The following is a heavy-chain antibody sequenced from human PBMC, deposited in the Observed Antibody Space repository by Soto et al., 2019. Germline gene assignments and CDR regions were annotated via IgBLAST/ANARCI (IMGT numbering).Heavy chain of an antibody. V-gene: IGHV1-18*01. CDR2: ISAYNGNT. CDR3: AGDASLLNQYSWFDP. J-gene: IGHJ5*02. Sequence: QVQLVQSGAEVKKPGASVKVSCKASGYTFTSYGISWVRQAPGQGLEWMGWISAYNGNTNYAQKLQGRVTMTTDTSTSTAYMELRSLRSDDTAVYYCAGDASLLNQYSWFDPWGQGTLVTVSS. CDR1: GYTFTSYG.